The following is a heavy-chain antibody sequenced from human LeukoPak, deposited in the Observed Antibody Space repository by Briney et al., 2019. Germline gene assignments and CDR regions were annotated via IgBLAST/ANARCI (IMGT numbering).Heavy chain of an antibody. Sequence: KASETLSLNCTVSGGSISSSSYYWGWIRQPPGKGLEWIGSSYYSGSTYYNPSLKSRVTISVDTSKNQFSLKLSSVTAADTVVYYCAKHPYYSSGWYPSMDVWGKGTTVTVSS. CDR1: GGSISSSSYY. CDR2: SYYSGST. V-gene: IGHV4-39*01. D-gene: IGHD6-19*01. J-gene: IGHJ6*03. CDR3: AKHPYYSSGWYPSMDV.